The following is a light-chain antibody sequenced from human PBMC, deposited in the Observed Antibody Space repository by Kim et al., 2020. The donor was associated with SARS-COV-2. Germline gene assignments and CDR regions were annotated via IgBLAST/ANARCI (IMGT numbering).Light chain of an antibody. J-gene: IGKJ2*01. CDR2: GAS. Sequence: EIVLTQSPDTLSLSPGNRATLSCRASQTVDSMYIAWYQQKPGQAPRLLVYGASNRATGIPDRFSGSGSGTDFALTISRVESEDFAVYYCQQYGTSPYTFGLGTKLEI. V-gene: IGKV3-20*01. CDR1: QTVDSMY. CDR3: QQYGTSPYT.